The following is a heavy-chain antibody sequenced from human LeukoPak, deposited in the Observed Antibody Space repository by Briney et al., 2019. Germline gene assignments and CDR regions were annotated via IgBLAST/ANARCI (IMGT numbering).Heavy chain of an antibody. J-gene: IGHJ5*02. Sequence: ASVKVSCKASGYTFTSYDINWVRQATGQGLEWMGWMNPNSGNTGYAQKFQGRVTMTRNTSISTAYMELSSLRSEDTAVYYCARRRLPLMNWFDPWGQRTLVTVSS. D-gene: IGHD2-8*01. CDR3: ARRRLPLMNWFDP. CDR1: GYTFTSYD. V-gene: IGHV1-8*01. CDR2: MNPNSGNT.